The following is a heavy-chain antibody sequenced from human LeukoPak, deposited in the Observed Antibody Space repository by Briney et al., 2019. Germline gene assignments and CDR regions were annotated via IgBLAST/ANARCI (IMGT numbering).Heavy chain of an antibody. CDR1: GSTFSDYY. CDR3: ARDHTHGGKEPYFDY. D-gene: IGHD4-23*01. Sequence: PGGSLRLSCAASGSTFSDYYMSWIRQAPGKGLEWVSYISSSGSTIYYADSVKGRFTISRDNAKNSLYLQMNSLRAEDTAVYYCARDHTHGGKEPYFDYWGQGTLVTVSS. V-gene: IGHV3-11*01. J-gene: IGHJ4*02. CDR2: ISSSGSTI.